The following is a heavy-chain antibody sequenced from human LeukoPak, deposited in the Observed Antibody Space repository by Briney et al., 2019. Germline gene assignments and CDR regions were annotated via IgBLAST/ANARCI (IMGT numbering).Heavy chain of an antibody. CDR3: ARGSRFFYGYGQGTYYFDY. Sequence: GASVKVSCKASGYTFTKNYMHWVRRAPGQGLEWMGWINPNSGGTNYAQKFQGRVTMTRDTSISTAYMELSRLRSDDTAVYYCARGSRFFYGYGQGTYYFDYWGQGTLVTVSS. V-gene: IGHV1-2*02. J-gene: IGHJ4*02. D-gene: IGHD5-18*01. CDR1: GYTFTKNY. CDR2: INPNSGGT.